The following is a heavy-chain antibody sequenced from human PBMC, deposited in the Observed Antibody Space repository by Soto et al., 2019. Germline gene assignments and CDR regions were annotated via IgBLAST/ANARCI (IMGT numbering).Heavy chain of an antibody. J-gene: IGHJ5*02. Sequence: SETLSLTCTVSGGSISSSSYYWGWIRQPPGKGLEWIGSIYYSGSTYYNPSLKSRVTISVDTSKNQFSLKLSSVTAADTAVYYCARHEVGWNYDFWSGYSAGWFDPWGQGTLVTVSS. CDR2: IYYSGST. D-gene: IGHD3-3*01. CDR1: GGSISSSSYY. CDR3: ARHEVGWNYDFWSGYSAGWFDP. V-gene: IGHV4-39*01.